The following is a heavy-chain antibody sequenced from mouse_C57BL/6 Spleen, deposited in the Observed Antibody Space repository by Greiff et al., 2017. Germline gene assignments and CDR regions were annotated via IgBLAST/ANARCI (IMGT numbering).Heavy chain of an antibody. D-gene: IGHD4-1*01. CDR1: GYTFTSYW. J-gene: IGHJ4*01. Sequence: VQLQQPGAELVMPGASVKLSCKASGYTFTSYWMHWVKQRPGQGLEWIGEIDPSDSYTNYNQKFKGKSTLTVDKSSSTAYMQLSSLTSEDSAVYYCARGTVIYAMDYWGQGTSVTVSS. CDR3: ARGTVIYAMDY. V-gene: IGHV1-69*01. CDR2: IDPSDSYT.